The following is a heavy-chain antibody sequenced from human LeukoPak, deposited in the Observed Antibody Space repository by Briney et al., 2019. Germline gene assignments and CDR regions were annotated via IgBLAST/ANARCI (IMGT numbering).Heavy chain of an antibody. Sequence: GGSLRLSCAASGFSFNTYAMNWARQAPGKGLEWVASINHNGNVNYYVDSVKGRFTISRDNAKNSLYLQMSNLRAEDTAVYFCARGGGLDVWGQGATVTVSS. CDR1: GFSFNTYA. CDR2: INHNGNVN. CDR3: ARGGGLDV. J-gene: IGHJ6*02. V-gene: IGHV3-7*03. D-gene: IGHD3-16*01.